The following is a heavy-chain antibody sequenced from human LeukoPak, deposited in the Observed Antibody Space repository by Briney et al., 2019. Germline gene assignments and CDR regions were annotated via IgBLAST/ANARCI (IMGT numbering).Heavy chain of an antibody. CDR1: GFTFSNSW. J-gene: IGHJ5*02. V-gene: IGHV3-74*01. Sequence: PGGSLRLSCAASGFTFSNSWMHWVRQAPGKGLVWVSRINSDGKTTTYADSVKGRFTISRDNADNTLYLQMNSLSAEDTALYYCARYHIVVVPAATNWFDPWGQGTLVTVSS. D-gene: IGHD2-2*01. CDR3: ARYHIVVVPAATNWFDP. CDR2: INSDGKTT.